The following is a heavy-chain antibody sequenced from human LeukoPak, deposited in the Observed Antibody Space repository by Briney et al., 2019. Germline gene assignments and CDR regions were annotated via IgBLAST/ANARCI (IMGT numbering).Heavy chain of an antibody. D-gene: IGHD3-16*01. Sequence: SQTLSLTCAVSGGSISSGGYSWSWIRQPPGKGLEWIGYIYHSGSTYYNPSLKSRVTISVDRSKNQFSLKLSSVTAADTAVYYRARVGGLGYYYGMDVWGQGTTVTVSS. CDR3: ARVGGLGYYYGMDV. V-gene: IGHV4-30-2*01. CDR2: IYHSGST. J-gene: IGHJ6*02. CDR1: GGSISSGGYS.